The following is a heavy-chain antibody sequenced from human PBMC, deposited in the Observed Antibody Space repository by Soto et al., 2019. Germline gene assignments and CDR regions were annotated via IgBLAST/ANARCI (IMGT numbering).Heavy chain of an antibody. V-gene: IGHV4-30-4*01. CDR2: IYYSGST. J-gene: IGHJ4*02. D-gene: IGHD3-9*01. CDR3: ARVAPLTYDWGYFDY. CDR1: GGSISSGDYY. Sequence: SEALSLTCTVSGGSISSGDYYWSWIRQPPGKGLEWIGYIYYSGSTYYNPSLKSRVTISVDTSKNQFSLKLSSVTAADTAVYYCARVAPLTYDWGYFDYWGQRTLGTVSS.